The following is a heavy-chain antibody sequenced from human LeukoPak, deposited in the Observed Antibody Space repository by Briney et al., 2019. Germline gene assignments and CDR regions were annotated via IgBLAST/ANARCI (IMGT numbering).Heavy chain of an antibody. CDR2: ISGSGAST. J-gene: IGHJ4*02. D-gene: IGHD1-26*01. V-gene: IGHV3-23*01. Sequence: PGGSLRLSCLTSGFTLSTNDMSWVRQAPGKGLEWISGISGSGASTYYADSVKGRFTISRDDYRNTLYLQINSLRGDDTAVYYCAKDVGKWESLHFFDYWGQGTLVTVSS. CDR3: AKDVGKWESLHFFDY. CDR1: GFTLSTND.